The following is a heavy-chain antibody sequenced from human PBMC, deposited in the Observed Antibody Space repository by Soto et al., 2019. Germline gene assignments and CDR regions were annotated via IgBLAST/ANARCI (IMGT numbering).Heavy chain of an antibody. D-gene: IGHD1-1*01. V-gene: IGHV3-23*01. CDR3: AKDWNLGSSLYYFDY. CDR1: GFTFNTYA. J-gene: IGHJ4*02. CDR2: ISSGGGTT. Sequence: GGSLRLSCVASGFTFNTYALSWVRQTPGKGLEWVSSISSGGGTTKYADFVKGRFSVSRDNSNSSLFLHMSSLGAEDSAIYYCAKDWNLGSSLYYFDYWGQGSLVTVSS.